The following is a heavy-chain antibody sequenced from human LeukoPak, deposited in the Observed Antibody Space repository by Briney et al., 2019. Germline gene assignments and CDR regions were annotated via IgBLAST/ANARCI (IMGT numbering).Heavy chain of an antibody. CDR1: GFTFSSYA. CDR3: ATLPLLVPFDY. D-gene: IGHD6-13*01. Sequence: PGGSLRLSCAASGFTFSSYAMHWVRQAPGKGLEWVAVISYDGSNKYYADSVKGRFTISRDNSKNTLYLQMNSLRAEDTAVYYCATLPLLVPFDYWGQGTLVTVSS. CDR2: ISYDGSNK. V-gene: IGHV3-30*04. J-gene: IGHJ4*02.